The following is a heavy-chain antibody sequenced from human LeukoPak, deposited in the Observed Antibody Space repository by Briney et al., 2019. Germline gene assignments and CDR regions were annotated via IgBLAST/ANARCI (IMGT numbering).Heavy chain of an antibody. CDR3: ARESGYDSSGPGYWFDP. J-gene: IGHJ5*02. Sequence: ASVKVSCKASGHTFTTYGINWVRQAPGQGLEWMGWISGYNGNTNYAQKLQGRVTMTTDTSTSTAYMELRSLRSDDTAVYYCARESGYDSSGPGYWFDPWGQGTLVTVSS. CDR2: ISGYNGNT. CDR1: GHTFTTYG. D-gene: IGHD5-18*01. V-gene: IGHV1-18*01.